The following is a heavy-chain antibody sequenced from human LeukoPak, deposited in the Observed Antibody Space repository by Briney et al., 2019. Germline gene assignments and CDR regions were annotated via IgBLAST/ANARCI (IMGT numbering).Heavy chain of an antibody. V-gene: IGHV1-8*03. CDR2: MNPNNGNI. Sequence: ASVKVSCKASGYTFTSYDINWVRQATGQGLEWMGWMNPNNGNIGYAQKFQGRVTITRNTSISTAYMELSSLRSEDTAVYYCARGGFPSGSYEYWFDPWGQGTLVTVSS. CDR3: ARGGFPSGSYEYWFDP. J-gene: IGHJ5*02. CDR1: GYTFTSYD. D-gene: IGHD1-26*01.